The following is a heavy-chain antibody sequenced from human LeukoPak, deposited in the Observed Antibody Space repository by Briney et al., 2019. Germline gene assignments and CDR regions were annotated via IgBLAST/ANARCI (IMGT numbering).Heavy chain of an antibody. CDR1: GGSFSGYY. V-gene: IGHV4-34*01. CDR3: ARYHPNIPFDY. J-gene: IGHJ4*02. CDR2: INHSGST. Sequence: PETLSLTCAVYGGSFSGYYWSWIRQPPGKGLEWIGEINHSGSTNYNLSLKSRVTISVDTSKNQFSLKLSSVTAADTAVYYCARYHPNIPFDYWGQGTLVTVSS. D-gene: IGHD2/OR15-2a*01.